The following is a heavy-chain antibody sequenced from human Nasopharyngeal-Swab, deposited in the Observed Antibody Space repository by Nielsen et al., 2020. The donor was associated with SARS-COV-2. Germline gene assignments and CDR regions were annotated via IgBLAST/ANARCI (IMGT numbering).Heavy chain of an antibody. CDR2: ITSGSSYI. CDR3: VRGSYGHYDS. D-gene: IGHD4-17*01. V-gene: IGHV3-21*01. CDR1: GFTFSSYS. J-gene: IGHJ5*01. Sequence: GESLKISCAASGFTFSSYSMNWVRQAPGKGLEWVSSITSGSSYIYYADSVKGRFTISRDNAKNSLFLQMNSLRAEDTAVYYCVRGSYGHYDSWGQGALITVSS.